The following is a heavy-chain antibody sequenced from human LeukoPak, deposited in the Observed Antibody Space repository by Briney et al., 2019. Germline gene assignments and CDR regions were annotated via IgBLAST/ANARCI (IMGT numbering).Heavy chain of an antibody. CDR1: GYTFTGYY. J-gene: IGHJ4*02. Sequence: GASVKVSCKASGYTFTGYYMHWVRQAPGQGLEWMGWINPNSGGTNYAQKFQGRVTMARDTSISTAYMELSRLRSDDTAVYYCAPRSPTGSPFDYWGQGTLVTVSS. D-gene: IGHD1-14*01. CDR2: INPNSGGT. V-gene: IGHV1-2*02. CDR3: APRSPTGSPFDY.